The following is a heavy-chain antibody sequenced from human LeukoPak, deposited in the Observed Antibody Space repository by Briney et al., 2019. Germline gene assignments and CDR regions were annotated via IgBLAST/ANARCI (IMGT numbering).Heavy chain of an antibody. V-gene: IGHV4-59*11. CDR3: ARDLVTVTKGFDI. J-gene: IGHJ3*02. CDR1: GDSFSSHY. Sequence: SETLSLTCAVSGDSFSSHYWTWIRQSPGTGLEWIGYISHIGRTNYNPSLKSRVTITIDTSKNQFSLKLRSVTAADTAVYYCARDLVTVTKGFDIWGQGTMVSVSS. D-gene: IGHD4-17*01. CDR2: ISHIGRT.